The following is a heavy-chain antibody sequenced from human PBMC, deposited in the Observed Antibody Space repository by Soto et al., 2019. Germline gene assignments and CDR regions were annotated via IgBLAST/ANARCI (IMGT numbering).Heavy chain of an antibody. V-gene: IGHV3-30*03. CDR1: GFTFSSYG. J-gene: IGHJ4*02. CDR2: VSYDGSKK. D-gene: IGHD3-10*01. CDR3: ARQRTTGGGFGQLLYDSPFAS. Sequence: QVQLVESGGGVVQPGRSLRLSRAASGFTFSSYGMHWVRQAPGKGLEWVAVVSYDGSKKYYADSVKGRFTISRDNRNNTLSLRMNNLRPEDMTVYYCARQRTTGGGFGQLLYDSPFASWDQGTVVTVSS.